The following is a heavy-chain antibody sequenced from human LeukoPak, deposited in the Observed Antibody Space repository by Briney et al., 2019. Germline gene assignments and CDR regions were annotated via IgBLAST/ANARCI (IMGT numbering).Heavy chain of an antibody. CDR3: ARDGSSGWYGNYYFDY. Sequence: SQTLSLTCTVSGGSISSGDYYWSWIRQPPGKGLEWIGYIYYSGSTNYNPSLKSRVTISVDTSKNQFSLKLSSVTAADTAVYYCARDGSSGWYGNYYFDYWDQGTLVTVSS. CDR1: GGSISSGDYY. CDR2: IYYSGST. V-gene: IGHV4-61*08. J-gene: IGHJ4*02. D-gene: IGHD6-19*01.